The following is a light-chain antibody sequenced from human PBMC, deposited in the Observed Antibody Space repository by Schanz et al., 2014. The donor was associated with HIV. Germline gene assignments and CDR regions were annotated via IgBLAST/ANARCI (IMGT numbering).Light chain of an antibody. J-gene: IGKJ1*01. CDR2: GAS. CDR3: QQRYSGWT. CDR1: QSVSSN. Sequence: EIVLTQSPGTLSLSPGERATLSCRASQSVSSNLAWYQQKPGQAPRLLIYGASSRATGTPDRFSGSGSGTDFTLTISRLEPEDFAVYYCQQRYSGWTFGQGTKVEIK. V-gene: IGKV3D-20*02.